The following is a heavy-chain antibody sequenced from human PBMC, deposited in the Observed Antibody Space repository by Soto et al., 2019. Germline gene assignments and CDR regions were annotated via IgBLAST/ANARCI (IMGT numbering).Heavy chain of an antibody. D-gene: IGHD6-19*01. CDR1: GFTFSTFS. CDR2: ISGGGRPI. Sequence: LILSCAASGFTFSTFSMNWVRQAPGRGLEWISYISGGGRPISYADSVKGRFTISRDNAKNSLYLQMDSLTDEDTAVYYCARDLGWAFDSWGQGTLVTVSS. J-gene: IGHJ4*02. V-gene: IGHV3-48*02. CDR3: ARDLGWAFDS.